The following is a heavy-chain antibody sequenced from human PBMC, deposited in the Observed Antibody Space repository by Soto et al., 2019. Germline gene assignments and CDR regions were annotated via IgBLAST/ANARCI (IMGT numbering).Heavy chain of an antibody. Sequence: EVQLVESGGGLVKPGGSLRLSCAASGFTFSSYSMNWVRQAPGKGLEWVSSIISSSSYIYYADSVKGRFTISRDNAKNSLYLQMNSLRAEDTAVYYCARPRIAARPNYYYYMDVWGKGTTVTVSS. V-gene: IGHV3-21*01. CDR3: ARPRIAARPNYYYYMDV. D-gene: IGHD6-6*01. CDR2: IISSSSYI. J-gene: IGHJ6*03. CDR1: GFTFSSYS.